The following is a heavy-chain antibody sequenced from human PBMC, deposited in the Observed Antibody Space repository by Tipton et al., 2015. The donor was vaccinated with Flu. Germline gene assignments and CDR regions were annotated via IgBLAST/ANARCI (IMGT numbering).Heavy chain of an antibody. CDR1: GFTFSSYW. CDR3: ASGCGPSYFDY. CDR2: IKQDGSEK. J-gene: IGHJ4*02. Sequence: SLRLSCAASGFTFSSYWMSWVRQAPGKGLEWVANIKQDGSEKYYVDSVKGRFTISRDNAKNSLYLQMNSLRAEDTAVYYCASGCGPSYFDYWGQGTLVTGSS. D-gene: IGHD2-21*01. V-gene: IGHV3-7*01.